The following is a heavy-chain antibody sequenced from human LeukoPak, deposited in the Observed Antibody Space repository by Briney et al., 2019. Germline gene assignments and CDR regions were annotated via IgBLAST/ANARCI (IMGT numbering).Heavy chain of an antibody. D-gene: IGHD7-27*01. CDR2: MNPNSGNT. V-gene: IGHV1-8*01. J-gene: IGHJ4*02. CDR1: GYTFTSYD. Sequence: ASVKVSCKASGYTFTSYDINWVRQATGQGLEWIGWMNPNSGNTGYAQKFQGRVTMTRNTSISTAYMELSSLRSEDTAVYYCARGRADWGSRYYFDYWGQGTLVTVSS. CDR3: ARGRADWGSRYYFDY.